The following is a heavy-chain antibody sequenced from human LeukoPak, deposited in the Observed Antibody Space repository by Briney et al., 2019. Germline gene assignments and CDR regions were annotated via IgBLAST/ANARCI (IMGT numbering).Heavy chain of an antibody. CDR3: ARDAGMNYGMDV. D-gene: IGHD1-1*01. CDR1: GFTFSDYY. CDR2: ISSSSSYT. J-gene: IGHJ6*04. V-gene: IGHV3-11*06. Sequence: GGSLRLSCAASGFTFSDYYMSWIRQAPGKGLEWVSYISSSSSYTNYADSAKGRFTISRDNAKNSLYLQMNSLRAEDTAVYYCARDAGMNYGMDVWGKGTTVTVSS.